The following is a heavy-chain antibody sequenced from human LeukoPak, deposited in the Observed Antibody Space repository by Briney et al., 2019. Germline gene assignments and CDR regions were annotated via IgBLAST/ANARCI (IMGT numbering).Heavy chain of an antibody. V-gene: IGHV3-23*01. CDR1: RFTFNTYA. CDR3: ARVKRDCSGGSCYSYDY. Sequence: GGSLRLSCAASRFTFNTYAVTWVRQAPGKGLEWVSAISGNGDITYYADSVRGRFTISRDNSKNTLYLQMNSLRAEDTAVYYCARVKRDCSGGSCYSYDYWGQGTLVTVSS. J-gene: IGHJ4*02. CDR2: ISGNGDIT. D-gene: IGHD2-15*01.